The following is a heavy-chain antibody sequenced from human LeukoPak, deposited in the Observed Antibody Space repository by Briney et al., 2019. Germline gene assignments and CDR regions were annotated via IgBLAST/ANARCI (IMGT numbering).Heavy chain of an antibody. CDR3: ARTDYFDSSGYKYYFDY. CDR2: IYYSGST. Sequence: GSLRLSCAASGFTVSSNYMSWVRQAPGKGLEWIGSIYYSGSTYYNPSLKSRVTISVDTSKNQFSLKLSSVTAADTAVYYCARTDYFDSSGYKYYFDYWGPGTLVTVSS. CDR1: GFTVSSNY. J-gene: IGHJ4*02. D-gene: IGHD3-22*01. V-gene: IGHV4-39*07.